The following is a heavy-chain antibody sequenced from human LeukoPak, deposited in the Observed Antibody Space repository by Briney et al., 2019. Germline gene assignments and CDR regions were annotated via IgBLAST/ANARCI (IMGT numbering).Heavy chain of an antibody. CDR1: GGSISSSGYY. D-gene: IGHD1-26*01. CDR3: ATPPPLMGASGAFDI. V-gene: IGHV4-39*01. CDR2: IYYSGST. Sequence: SETLSLTCIVSGGSISSSGYYWGWIRQPPGKGLEWIGSIYYSGSTYYNPSLKSRVTISVDTSKNQFSLKLSSVTAADTAVYYCATPPPLMGASGAFDIGAQGKMVPVSS. J-gene: IGHJ3*02.